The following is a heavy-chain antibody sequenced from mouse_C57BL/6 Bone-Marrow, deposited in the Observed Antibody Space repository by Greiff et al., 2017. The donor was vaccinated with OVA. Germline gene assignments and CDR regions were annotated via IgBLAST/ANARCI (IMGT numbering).Heavy chain of an antibody. Sequence: EVQLQQSGAELVRPGASVKWSCTASGFNIKDDYMHWVKQRPEQGLEWIGWIDPENGDTEYASKFQGKATITADTSSNTAYLQLSSLTSEDTAVYYCTTRVYYDYDGGYYFDYWGQGTTLTVSS. J-gene: IGHJ2*01. CDR2: IDPENGDT. CDR3: TTRVYYDYDGGYYFDY. D-gene: IGHD2-4*01. V-gene: IGHV14-4*01. CDR1: GFNIKDDY.